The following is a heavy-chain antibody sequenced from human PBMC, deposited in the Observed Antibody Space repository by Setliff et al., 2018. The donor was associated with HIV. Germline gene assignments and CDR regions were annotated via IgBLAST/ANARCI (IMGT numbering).Heavy chain of an antibody. CDR1: RGTFTTYA. D-gene: IGHD2-15*01. Sequence: SVKVSCKTSRGTFTTYAFSWVRQAPGQGLEWMGGIIPILNVAKYPQEFHGRVTITADKSTSTVYMELSGLTAEDTAVYYCARDRVHSSYGVMVGVTPDSSSNWFDPWGQGTLVTVSS. CDR3: ARDRVHSSYGVMVGVTPDSSSNWFDP. CDR2: IIPILNVA. J-gene: IGHJ5*02. V-gene: IGHV1-69*10.